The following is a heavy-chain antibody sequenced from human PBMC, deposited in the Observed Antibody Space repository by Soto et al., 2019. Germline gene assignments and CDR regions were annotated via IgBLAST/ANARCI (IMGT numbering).Heavy chain of an antibody. D-gene: IGHD2-2*01. CDR3: ARAPSSNLVCDK. CDR2: INPSGGGT. CDR1: GYTFLDFY. Sequence: QVQLVQSGTEVKKPGASVKVSCKASGYTFLDFYIHWVRQAPGQGLEWMGFINPSGGGTTYAQQFQGRLTMTRDTSTSTVYMELISLRSEDTAIYYCARAPSSNLVCDKWGRGTRVIVSS. J-gene: IGHJ3*02. V-gene: IGHV1-46*01.